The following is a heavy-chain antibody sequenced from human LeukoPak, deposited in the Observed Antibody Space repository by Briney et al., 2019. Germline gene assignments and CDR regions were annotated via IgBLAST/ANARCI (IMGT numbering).Heavy chain of an antibody. V-gene: IGHV3-43*01. CDR2: ISWDGGST. J-gene: IGHJ4*02. CDR1: GFTFDDYT. CDR3: AKDMGAFYDSSGYPDY. Sequence: GGSLRLSCAASGFTFDDYTMHWVRQAPGKGLEWVSLISWDGGSTYYADSVKGRFTISRDNSKNSLYLQMNSLRTEDTALYYCAKDMGAFYDSSGYPDYWGQGTLVTVSS. D-gene: IGHD3-22*01.